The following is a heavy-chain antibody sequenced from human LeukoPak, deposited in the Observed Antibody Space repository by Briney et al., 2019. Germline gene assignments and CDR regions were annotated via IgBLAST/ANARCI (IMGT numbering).Heavy chain of an antibody. Sequence: PSETLSLTCTVSGASISSSSYYWGWIRQPPGKGLEWIGSIYYSGSTYYNPSLKSRVTISVDTSKNQFSLKLSSVTAADTAVYYCARHDRIQPWLVPFDYWGQGTLVTVSS. J-gene: IGHJ4*02. CDR2: IYYSGST. CDR1: GASISSSSYY. CDR3: ARHDRIQPWLVPFDY. D-gene: IGHD5-18*01. V-gene: IGHV4-39*01.